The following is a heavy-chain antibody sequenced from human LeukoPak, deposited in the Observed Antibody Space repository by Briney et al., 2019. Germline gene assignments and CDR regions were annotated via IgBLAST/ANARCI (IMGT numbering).Heavy chain of an antibody. D-gene: IGHD4-23*01. CDR3: ARAVVVYSGKYWFDP. Sequence: SETLSLTCTVSGGSISSSSYYWGWIRQPPGKGLEWIGSIYYSGSTYYNPSLKSRVTISVDTSKNQFSLKLSSVTAADTAVYYCARAVVVYSGKYWFDPWGQGTLVTVSS. V-gene: IGHV4-39*07. CDR2: IYYSGST. J-gene: IGHJ5*02. CDR1: GGSISSSSYY.